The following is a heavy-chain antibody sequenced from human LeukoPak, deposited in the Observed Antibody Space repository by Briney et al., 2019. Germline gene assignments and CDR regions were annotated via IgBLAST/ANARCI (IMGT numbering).Heavy chain of an antibody. CDR2: IYYSGSS. CDR1: GGSISSYY. J-gene: IGHJ4*02. CDR3: ARHARFNPPFDY. V-gene: IGHV4-59*04. D-gene: IGHD3-16*01. Sequence: SETLSLTCTVSGGSISSYYWSWIRQPPGKGLEWIGYIYYSGSSYYNPSLKSRVTISVDTSKNQFSLKLSSVTAADTAVYYCARHARFNPPFDYWGQGTLVTVSS.